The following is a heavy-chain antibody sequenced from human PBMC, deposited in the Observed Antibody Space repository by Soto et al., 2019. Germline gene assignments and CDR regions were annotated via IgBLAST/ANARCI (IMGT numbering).Heavy chain of an antibody. CDR1: GYTFTSYG. CDR2: ISTYSGNT. V-gene: IGHV1-18*04. J-gene: IGHJ4*02. D-gene: IGHD3-3*01. CDR3: ARNLFGVIIMGDY. Sequence: GASVKVSCKASGYTFTSYGISWVRQAPGQGLEWMGWISTYSGNTDYAQKFQGRITMTTDTSTDTVYMELRSLRSDDTAVYFCARNLFGVIIMGDYWGQGXLVTVYS.